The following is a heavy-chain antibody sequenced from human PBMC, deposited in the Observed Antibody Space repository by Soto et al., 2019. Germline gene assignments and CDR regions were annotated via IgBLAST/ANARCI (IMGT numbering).Heavy chain of an antibody. CDR3: ARSVGFHYGSGSLPSPFDY. Sequence: ASVKVSCKASGYTFTSYAMHWVRQAPGQRLEWMGWINAGNGNTKYSQKFQGRVTITRDTSASTAHMELSSLRSEDTAVYYCARSVGFHYGSGSLPSPFDYWGQGTLVTVSS. D-gene: IGHD3-10*01. CDR1: GYTFTSYA. J-gene: IGHJ4*02. CDR2: INAGNGNT. V-gene: IGHV1-3*01.